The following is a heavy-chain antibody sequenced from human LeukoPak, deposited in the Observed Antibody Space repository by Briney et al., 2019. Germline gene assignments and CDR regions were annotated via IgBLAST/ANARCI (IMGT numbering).Heavy chain of an antibody. CDR1: GYTFTSYG. D-gene: IGHD3-22*01. V-gene: IGHV1-18*01. Sequence: ASVKVSCKASGYTFTSYGISWVRQAPGQGLEWMGWISAYAQKFQGRVTMTTDTSTSTAYMELRSLRSDDTAVYYCARRFNYYDSSGYYEGFYFDYWGQGTLVTVCS. CDR2: ISAY. CDR3: ARRFNYYDSSGYYEGFYFDY. J-gene: IGHJ4*02.